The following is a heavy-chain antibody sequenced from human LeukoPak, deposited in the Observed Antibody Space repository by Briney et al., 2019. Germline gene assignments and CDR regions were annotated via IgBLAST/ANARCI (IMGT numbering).Heavy chain of an antibody. V-gene: IGHV5-51*01. D-gene: IGHD3-16*01. CDR2: IYPGDSDT. CDR3: ARVVDVYYFDY. J-gene: IGHJ4*02. CDR1: GYSFTNYW. Sequence: GESLKISCKGSGYSFTNYWIGWVRQMPGNGLEWMGIIYPGDSDTTYSPSFQGQVTISADKSISTAYLQWSSLKASDTAMYYCARVVDVYYFDYWGQGTLVTVSS.